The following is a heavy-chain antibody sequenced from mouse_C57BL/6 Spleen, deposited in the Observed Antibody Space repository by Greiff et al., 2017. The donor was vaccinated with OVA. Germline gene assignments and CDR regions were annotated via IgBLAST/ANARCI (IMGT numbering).Heavy chain of an antibody. D-gene: IGHD1-2*01. V-gene: IGHV1-63*01. J-gene: IGHJ2*01. CDR2: IYPGGGYT. CDR1: GYTFTNYW. CDR3: ARGVEAYYGLYYFDY. Sequence: QVQLQQSGAELVRPGTSVKMSCKASGYTFTNYWIGWVKQRPGHGLEWIGDIYPGGGYTNYNEKFKGKATLTADKYSSTAYMQFSSLTSEDSAIYYCARGVEAYYGLYYFDYGGQGTTLTVSS.